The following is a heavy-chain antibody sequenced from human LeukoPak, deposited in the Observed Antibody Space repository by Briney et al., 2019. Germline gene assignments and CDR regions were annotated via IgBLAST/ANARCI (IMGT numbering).Heavy chain of an antibody. CDR2: IKQDGSET. CDR1: GFTFSSYW. Sequence: GGSLRLSCAASGFTFSSYWMSWVRQAPGKGLEWVANIKQDGSETYYVDSVKGRFTISRDNAKNSLYLQMNSLRAEDTAVYYCARDRDTDILTGYYGPPNYGMDVWGQGTTVTVSS. V-gene: IGHV3-7*01. J-gene: IGHJ6*02. D-gene: IGHD3-9*01. CDR3: ARDRDTDILTGYYGPPNYGMDV.